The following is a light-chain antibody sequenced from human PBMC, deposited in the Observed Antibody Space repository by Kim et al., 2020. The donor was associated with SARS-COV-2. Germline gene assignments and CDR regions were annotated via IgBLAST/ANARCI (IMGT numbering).Light chain of an antibody. CDR1: QSVSSN. CDR2: GAS. CDR3: QQYNKWPPWT. Sequence: EIVMTQSPATLSVSPGERATLSCRASQSVSSNLAWYQQKPGQAPRLLIHGASTWAIGIPARFSGSGSGTEFTLIISSLQSEDFALYYCQQYNKWPPWTFGQGTKVDIK. J-gene: IGKJ1*01. V-gene: IGKV3-15*01.